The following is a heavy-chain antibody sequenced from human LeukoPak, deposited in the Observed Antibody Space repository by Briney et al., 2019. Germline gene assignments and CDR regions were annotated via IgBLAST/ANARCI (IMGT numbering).Heavy chain of an antibody. CDR3: AKARIVATIGDAFDI. V-gene: IGHV3-23*01. CDR2: ISGSGFAT. Sequence: GSLRLSCGASGFTFSSYAATWVRQAPGKGLEWVSSISGSGFATYYADSVKGRFTFSRDNTNNTLYLQMNSLRVEDTAIYYCAKARIVATIGDAFDIWGQGTTVTVSS. D-gene: IGHD5-12*01. CDR1: GFTFSSYA. J-gene: IGHJ3*02.